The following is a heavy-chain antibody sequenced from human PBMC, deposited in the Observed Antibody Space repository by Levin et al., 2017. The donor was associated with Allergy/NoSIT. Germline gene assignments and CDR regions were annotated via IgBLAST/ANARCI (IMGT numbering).Heavy chain of an antibody. CDR3: TRVKAGAYTIVDY. CDR2: IRSKAYGGTT. Sequence: PGGSLRLSCTASGFTFADYHLSWFRQAPGKGLEWVGFIRSKAYGGTTEDAASVKGRFTISRDDSKSIAYLQMNSLKTEDTAMYFCTRVKAGAYTIVDYWGQGTLVTVSS. D-gene: IGHD3-16*01. CDR1: GFTFADYH. J-gene: IGHJ4*02. V-gene: IGHV3-49*03.